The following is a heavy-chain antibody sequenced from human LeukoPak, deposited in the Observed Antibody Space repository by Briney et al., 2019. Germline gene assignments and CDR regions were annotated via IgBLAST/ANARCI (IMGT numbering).Heavy chain of an antibody. CDR1: GYTFISYG. Sequence: ASVKVSCKPSGYTFISYGISWVRQAPGQGLEWMGWISTYNGNTNYAQKLQGRVTMTTDTLTSTVYMELRSLRSDDTAVYYRARERGSYSRVDYWGQGTLVTVSS. J-gene: IGHJ4*02. CDR3: ARERGSYSRVDY. D-gene: IGHD3-10*01. CDR2: ISTYNGNT. V-gene: IGHV1-18*01.